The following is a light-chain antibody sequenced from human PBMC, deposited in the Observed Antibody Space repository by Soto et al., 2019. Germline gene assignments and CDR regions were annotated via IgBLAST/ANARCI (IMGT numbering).Light chain of an antibody. Sequence: EIVMTQSPATLSVSPGERAALSCKASQSVSGNLAWYQQKPGQAPRLLIYGASTRATGIPARFSGSGSGTEFTLTISSLQSEDFAVYYCQHYNNWPPWTFGQGTKVEIK. CDR1: QSVSGN. V-gene: IGKV3-15*01. CDR3: QHYNNWPPWT. CDR2: GAS. J-gene: IGKJ1*01.